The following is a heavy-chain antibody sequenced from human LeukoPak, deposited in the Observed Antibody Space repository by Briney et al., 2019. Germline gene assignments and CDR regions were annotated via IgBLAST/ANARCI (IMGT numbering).Heavy chain of an antibody. CDR2: ITSAGTI. V-gene: IGHV3-11*01. D-gene: IGHD3-22*01. CDR1: GFTFSDYY. CDR3: AKEQDSSGYSTLDAFDI. J-gene: IGHJ3*02. Sequence: SGGSLRLSCAASGFTFSDYYMTWIRQAPGKGLEWVSYITSAGTIYNADSMKGRFTISRDNAKNSLYLQMNSLRAEDTAVYYCAKEQDSSGYSTLDAFDIWGQGTMVTVSS.